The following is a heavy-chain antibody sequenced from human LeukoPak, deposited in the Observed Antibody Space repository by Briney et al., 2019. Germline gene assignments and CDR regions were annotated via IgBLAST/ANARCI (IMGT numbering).Heavy chain of an antibody. CDR1: GFTFTSSA. J-gene: IGHJ4*02. Sequence: TSVKVSCKASGFTFTSSAMQWVRQARGQRLEWIGWIVVGSGNTNYAQKFQERVTITRDMSTSTAYMELSSLRAEDTAVYYCAKGGYSNLVYYFDYWGQGTLVTVSS. V-gene: IGHV1-58*02. D-gene: IGHD4-11*01. CDR3: AKGGYSNLVYYFDY. CDR2: IVVGSGNT.